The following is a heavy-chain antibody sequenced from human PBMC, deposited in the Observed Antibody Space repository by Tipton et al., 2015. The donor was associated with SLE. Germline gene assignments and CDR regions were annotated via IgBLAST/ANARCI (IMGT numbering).Heavy chain of an antibody. Sequence: SLRLSCAASGLTFSSYGMHWVRQAPGKGLEWVAFIRYDGSNKYYADSVKGRFTISRDNSKNTLYLQMNSLRAEDTAVYYCAKDGARGYYYYGMDVWGQGTTVTVSS. CDR2: IRYDGSNK. CDR3: AKDGARGYYYYGMDV. D-gene: IGHD3-16*01. V-gene: IGHV3-30*02. CDR1: GLTFSSYG. J-gene: IGHJ6*02.